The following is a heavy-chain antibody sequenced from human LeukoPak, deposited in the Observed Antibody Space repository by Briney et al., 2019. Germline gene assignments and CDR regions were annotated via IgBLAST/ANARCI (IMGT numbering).Heavy chain of an antibody. CDR1: GFTFNDYY. D-gene: IGHD5-12*01. CDR2: MYFNSGAT. Sequence: ASVTVSCKASGFTFNDYYVQWVRQVPGQGLEWVGWMYFNSGATRYAPKFQGRVTLTGDTSINTVYMELVSLGSDDTAMYYCAREGSSASGQDWYAFDIWGQETMVTVSS. V-gene: IGHV1-2*02. CDR3: AREGSSASGQDWYAFDI. J-gene: IGHJ3*02.